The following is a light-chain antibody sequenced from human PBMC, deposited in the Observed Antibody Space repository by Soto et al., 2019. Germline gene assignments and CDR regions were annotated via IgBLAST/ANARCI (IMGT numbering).Light chain of an antibody. Sequence: IQLTQSPSSLSASVGDRVTITCRASQGISSYLAWYQQKPGKAPKLLIYAASTLQSGVPSRFSGSGSGTDFTLTISSLQPEDFAVYYCQQYNNWPPSMYTFGQGTKLEIK. V-gene: IGKV1-9*01. J-gene: IGKJ2*01. CDR1: QGISSY. CDR3: QQYNNWPPSMYT. CDR2: AAS.